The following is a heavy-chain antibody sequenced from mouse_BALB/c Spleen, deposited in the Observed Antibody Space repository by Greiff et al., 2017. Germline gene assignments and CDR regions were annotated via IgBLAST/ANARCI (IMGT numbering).Heavy chain of an antibody. CDR1: GYSFTSYW. CDR3: ASGVQRAMDY. V-gene: IGHV1S126*01. J-gene: IGHJ4*01. D-gene: IGHD2-14*01. CDR2: IDPSDSET. Sequence: QVQLQQSGPQLVRPGASVKISCKASGYSFTSYWMHWVKQRPGQGLEWIGMIDPSDSETRLNQKFKDKATLTVDKSSSTAYMQLSSPTSEDSAVYYCASGVQRAMDYWGQGTSVTVSS.